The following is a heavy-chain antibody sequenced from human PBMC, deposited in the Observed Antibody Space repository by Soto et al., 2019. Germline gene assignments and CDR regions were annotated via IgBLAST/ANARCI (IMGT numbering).Heavy chain of an antibody. Sequence: SETLSLTCTVSGGSISSGSYYWSWIRQPPVKGLEWIGYIYYSGSINYNPSLKSRVTISVDTSKNQFSLKLSSVTAADTAVYYCARDHDYGDLGLDYWGQGTLVTVSS. J-gene: IGHJ4*02. D-gene: IGHD4-17*01. CDR1: GGSISSGSYY. CDR3: ARDHDYGDLGLDY. CDR2: IYYSGSI. V-gene: IGHV4-61*01.